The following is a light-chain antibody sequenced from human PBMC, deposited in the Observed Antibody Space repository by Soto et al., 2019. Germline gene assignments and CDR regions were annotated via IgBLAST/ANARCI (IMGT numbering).Light chain of an antibody. CDR1: QTIDNT. CDR2: DAS. Sequence: IVMTQSPANLSLSPGERASLSCRASQTIDNTLAWYQRKPGQAPRLLIYDASTRATGVPARFSGSGTGTDFTLTISSLQSEDFAVYYCQHYNYWPYTFGQGTKVDIK. J-gene: IGKJ2*01. CDR3: QHYNYWPYT. V-gene: IGKV3-15*01.